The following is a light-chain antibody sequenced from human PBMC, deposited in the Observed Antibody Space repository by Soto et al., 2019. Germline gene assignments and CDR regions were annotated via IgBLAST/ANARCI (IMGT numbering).Light chain of an antibody. CDR2: KAS. J-gene: IGKJ1*01. Sequence: DIQMTQSPSTLSASVGDRVTITCRASQSFNTWLAWYQQKPGKAPNLLIYKASSLASGVPSRFSGSGSGTEFTLTISSLQTDDLATYYCQQYNSFPWTFGQGTKGDIK. V-gene: IGKV1-5*03. CDR1: QSFNTW. CDR3: QQYNSFPWT.